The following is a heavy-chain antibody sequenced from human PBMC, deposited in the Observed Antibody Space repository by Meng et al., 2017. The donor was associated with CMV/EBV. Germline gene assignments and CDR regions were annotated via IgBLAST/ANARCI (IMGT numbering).Heavy chain of an antibody. V-gene: IGHV3-21*01. J-gene: IGHJ5*02. CDR3: ARDGAQKWELRNWFDP. CDR2: ISSSSSYI. D-gene: IGHD1-26*01. Sequence: GGSLRLSCAASGFTFSIYSMNGVRQAPGKGLEGVSSISSSSSYIYNADSVKGRFTISRDNAKNSLYLQMNSLRAEDTAVDYCARDGAQKWELRNWFDPWGQGTLVTVSS. CDR1: GFTFSIYS.